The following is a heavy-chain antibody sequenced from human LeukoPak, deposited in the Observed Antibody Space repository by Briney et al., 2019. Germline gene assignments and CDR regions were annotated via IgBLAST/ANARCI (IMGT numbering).Heavy chain of an antibody. V-gene: IGHV3-23*01. D-gene: IGHD7-27*01. CDR3: ASGGELTGALVRNWFDP. Sequence: GGSLRLSCAASGFTFSSSAMSWVRQAPGKGLEWVSAISNNGGYTYYADSVQGRFTISRDNSKSTLCLQMNSLRAEDTVVYYCASGGELTGALVRNWFDPWGQGTPVTVSS. J-gene: IGHJ5*02. CDR2: ISNNGGYT. CDR1: GFTFSSSA.